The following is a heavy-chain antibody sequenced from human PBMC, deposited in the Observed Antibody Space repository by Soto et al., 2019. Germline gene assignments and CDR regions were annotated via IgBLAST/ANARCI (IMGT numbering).Heavy chain of an antibody. CDR2: IWYDGSNK. CDR1: GFTFISYG. J-gene: IGHJ4*02. Sequence: WGSLRLSCAASGFTFISYGMHLFRHSPCKWLEWVAVIWYDGSNKYYADSVKGRFTISRDNSKNTLYLQMNSLRAEDTAVYYCARDFHYYDSSGYLTFDYWGQGTLVTVSS. CDR3: ARDFHYYDSSGYLTFDY. D-gene: IGHD3-22*01. V-gene: IGHV3-33*01.